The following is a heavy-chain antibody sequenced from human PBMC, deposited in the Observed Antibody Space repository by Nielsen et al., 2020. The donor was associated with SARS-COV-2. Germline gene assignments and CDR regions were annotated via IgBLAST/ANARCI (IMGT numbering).Heavy chain of an antibody. CDR1: GGSISSIY. CDR2: IYSSGST. CDR3: ASGIVVAFDAFDI. J-gene: IGHJ3*02. V-gene: IGHV4-59*01. Sequence: SEILSLTCTVSGGSISSIYGSWIRQPPGKGLEWIGYIYSSGSTNYNPSLKSRVTISVDTSKNQFSLKLSSVTAADTAVYYCASGIVVAFDAFDIWGQGTMVTVSS. D-gene: IGHD2-2*01.